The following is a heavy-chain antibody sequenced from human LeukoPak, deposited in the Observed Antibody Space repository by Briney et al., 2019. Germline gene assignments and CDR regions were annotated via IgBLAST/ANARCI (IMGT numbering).Heavy chain of an antibody. D-gene: IGHD2-2*01. CDR3: ARGSRVGIPAANWFDP. J-gene: IGHJ5*02. V-gene: IGHV4-4*02. CDR2: IYHSGST. CDR1: GGSISSSNW. Sequence: SETLSLTCAVSGGSISSSNWWSWVRQPPGKGLEWIGEIYHSGSTNYNPSLKGRVTISVDKSKNQFSLKLSSVTAADTAVYYCARGSRVGIPAANWFDPWGQGTLVTVSS.